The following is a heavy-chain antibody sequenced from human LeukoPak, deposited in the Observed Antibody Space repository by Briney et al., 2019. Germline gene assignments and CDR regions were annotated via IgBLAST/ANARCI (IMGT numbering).Heavy chain of an antibody. D-gene: IGHD3-3*01. CDR3: ARLRFDFWSGYTHPYFDY. V-gene: IGHV4-39*01. J-gene: IGHJ4*02. CDR1: GGSISSSSYS. Sequence: SETLSLTCTVSGGSISSSSYSWGRIRQPPRKGLEWIGSIYYSGTTYYNPSLKSRVTISVDTSKIQFSLELSSVAATDTAVYFCARLRFDFWSGYTHPYFDYWGQGTLVTVSS. CDR2: IYYSGTT.